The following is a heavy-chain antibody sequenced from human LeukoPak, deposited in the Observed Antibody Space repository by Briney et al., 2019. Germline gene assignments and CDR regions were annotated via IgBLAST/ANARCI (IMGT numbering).Heavy chain of an antibody. Sequence: SETLSLTCAVYGGSFSGYYWTWIRQPPGKGLEWIGEINHSGSTSYNPSLKSRATISVDTSKNQFSLNLSSVTAADTAIYYCARDEGYYPDFWGQGTLVTVSS. CDR1: GGSFSGYY. J-gene: IGHJ4*02. V-gene: IGHV4-34*09. CDR3: ARDEGYYPDF. CDR2: INHSGST.